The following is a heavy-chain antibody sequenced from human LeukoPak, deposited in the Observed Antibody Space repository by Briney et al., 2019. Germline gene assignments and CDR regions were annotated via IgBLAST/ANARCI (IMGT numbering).Heavy chain of an antibody. CDR2: IKSKTDGGTT. Sequence: GGSLRLSCAASGFTFSDHYMDWVRQAPGKGLEWVGRIKSKTDGGTTDYAAPVKGRFTISRDDSKNTLYLQMNSLKTEDTAVYYCTTDSDDSGSYLDFDYWGQGTLVAVSS. D-gene: IGHD3-10*01. CDR3: TTDSDDSGSYLDFDY. J-gene: IGHJ4*02. CDR1: GFTFSDHY. V-gene: IGHV3-15*01.